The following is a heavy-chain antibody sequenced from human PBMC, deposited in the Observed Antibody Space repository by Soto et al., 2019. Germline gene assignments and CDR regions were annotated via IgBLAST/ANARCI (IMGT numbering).Heavy chain of an antibody. J-gene: IGHJ4*02. CDR1: GDSTNNNNHL. V-gene: IGHV4-39*01. Sequence: SETLSLTCTVPGDSTNNNNHLWAWIRQPPGKGLEWIGSIHYSGNTYYHPSLTSRVTMSVDTSKNQFSLKLSSVTAADTAVYYCARGMDGGYPFKFTVAGIRPPRRPFEYWGQGTQVTVSS. CDR2: IHYSGNT. CDR3: ARGMDGGYPFKFTVAGIRPPRRPFEY. D-gene: IGHD6-19*01.